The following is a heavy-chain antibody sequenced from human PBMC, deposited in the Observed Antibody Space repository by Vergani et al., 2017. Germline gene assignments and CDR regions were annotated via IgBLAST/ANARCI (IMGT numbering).Heavy chain of an antibody. CDR2: INHSGST. V-gene: IGHV4-34*01. CDR3: AREWPAAIPHYWYFDL. J-gene: IGHJ2*01. CDR1: GGSFSGYY. D-gene: IGHD2-2*02. Sequence: QVQLQQWGAGLLKPSETLSLTCAVYGGSFSGYYWSWIRQPPGKGLEWIGEINHSGSTNYNPSLQSRVTISVDTAKNPFALTLSSVTAADTAVYYCAREWPAAIPHYWYFDLWGRGTLVTVSS.